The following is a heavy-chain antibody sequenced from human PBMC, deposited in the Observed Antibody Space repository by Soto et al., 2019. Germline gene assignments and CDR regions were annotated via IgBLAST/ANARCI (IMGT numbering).Heavy chain of an antibody. CDR1: GYSLTRYW. J-gene: IGHJ4*02. V-gene: IGHV5-51*01. CDR2: IYPGDSDT. CDR3: ARHATSYYYDSSYDY. D-gene: IGHD3-22*01. Sequence: GESLKISCTGSGYSLTRYWIGWVRQMPGKGLEWMGIIYPGDSDTRYSPSFQGQVTISADKSISTAYLQWSSLKASDTAMYYCARHATSYYYDSSYDYWGQGTLVTVSS.